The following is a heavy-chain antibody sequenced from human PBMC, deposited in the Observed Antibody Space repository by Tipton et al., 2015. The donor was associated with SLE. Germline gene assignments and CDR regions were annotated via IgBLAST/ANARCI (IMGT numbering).Heavy chain of an antibody. D-gene: IGHD2-2*01. CDR1: GFTFSDYY. Sequence: LRLSCAASGFTFSDYYMTWIRQAPGKGLEWIGSIYGGVSTNYNPSLKSRVTISVDPSKNQLSLTLASLTAADTAVYYCARRGLSCSKGHNWLDPWGKGTLVTAS. CDR2: IYGGVST. V-gene: IGHV4-34*01. J-gene: IGHJ5*02. CDR3: ARRGLSCSKGHNWLDP.